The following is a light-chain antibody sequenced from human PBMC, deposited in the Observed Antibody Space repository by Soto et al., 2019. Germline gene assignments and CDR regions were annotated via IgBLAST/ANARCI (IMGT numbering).Light chain of an antibody. J-gene: IGLJ2*01. CDR2: GNN. Sequence: QSVLTQPPSVSGAPGQRVIISCTGSRSNIGAGYAVHWYRRLPGKAPKLLISGNNNRPSGIPDRFSGSKSGTSATLGITGLQTGDEADYYCGTWDRSLRAVVFGGGTKLTVL. V-gene: IGLV1-40*01. CDR3: GTWDRSLRAVV. CDR1: RSNIGAGYA.